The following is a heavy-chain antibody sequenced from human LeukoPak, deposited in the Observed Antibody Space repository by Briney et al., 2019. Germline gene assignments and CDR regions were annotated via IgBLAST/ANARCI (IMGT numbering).Heavy chain of an antibody. J-gene: IGHJ4*02. CDR3: ASWGIVVRHFDY. D-gene: IGHD3-22*01. CDR2: ISSSSSYI. CDR1: GFTFSSYW. V-gene: IGHV3-21*01. Sequence: GGSLRLSCAASGFTFSSYWMNWVRQAPGKGLEWVSSISSSSSYIYYADSVKGRFTISRDNAKNSLYLQMNSLRAEDTAVYYCASWGIVVRHFDYWGQGTLVTVSS.